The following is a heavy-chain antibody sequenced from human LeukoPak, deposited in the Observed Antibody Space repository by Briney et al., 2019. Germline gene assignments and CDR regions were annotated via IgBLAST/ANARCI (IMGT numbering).Heavy chain of an antibody. CDR3: ARVYGDYDQPPYYFDY. CDR2: INHRGST. Sequence: SETLSLTCAVYGGSFSGYYWSWLRQPPGKGLEWVGEINHRGSTNYNPSLKSRVTISVDTSKNQFSLKLSSVTAADTAVYYCARVYGDYDQPPYYFDYWGQGTLVTVSS. V-gene: IGHV4-34*01. CDR1: GGSFSGYY. D-gene: IGHD4-17*01. J-gene: IGHJ4*02.